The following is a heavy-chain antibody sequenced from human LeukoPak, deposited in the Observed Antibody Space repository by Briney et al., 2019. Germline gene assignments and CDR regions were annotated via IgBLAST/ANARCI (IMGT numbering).Heavy chain of an antibody. J-gene: IGHJ4*02. CDR2: IIPIFGTA. Sequence: SVKVSCKASGGTFSSYAISWVRQAPGQGLEWMGRIIPIFGTANYAQTFQGRVTITADKSTSTAYMELSSLRSEDTAVYYCARNYDSSQGSFDYWGQGTLVTVSS. CDR3: ARNYDSSQGSFDY. D-gene: IGHD3-22*01. V-gene: IGHV1-69*06. CDR1: GGTFSSYA.